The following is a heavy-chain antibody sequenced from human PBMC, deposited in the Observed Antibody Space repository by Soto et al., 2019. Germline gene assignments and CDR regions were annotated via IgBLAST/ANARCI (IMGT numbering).Heavy chain of an antibody. J-gene: IGHJ6*02. CDR2: MNPINGAT. CDR3: GSGASPRAPAGGTPYYFAMDV. Sequence: ASVKVSCKASGYDFTAYDINWVRQASGQGLEWMGWMNPINGATGSARRFQGSVSMTRNTATGTAYLELTSLRSDDTAVYYCGSGASPRAPAGGTPYYFAMDVWGQGTTVTVSS. V-gene: IGHV1-8*02. D-gene: IGHD2-15*01. CDR1: GYDFTAYD.